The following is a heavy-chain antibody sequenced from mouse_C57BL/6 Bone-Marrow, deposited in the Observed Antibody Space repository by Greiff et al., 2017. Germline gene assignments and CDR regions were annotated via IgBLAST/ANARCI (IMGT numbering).Heavy chain of an antibody. D-gene: IGHD1-1*01. CDR1: GYTFTSYW. J-gene: IGHJ3*01. V-gene: IGHV1-50*01. CDR2: IDPSDSDT. Sequence: VQLQQPGAELVKPGASVKLSCKASGYTFTSYWMQWVKQRPGQGLEWIGEIDPSDSDTNYNQKFKGTATLTVDTSSSTAYMQLSSLTSEDSGVYFCARDYGSSYPFAYWGKGTLVTVSA. CDR3: ARDYGSSYPFAY.